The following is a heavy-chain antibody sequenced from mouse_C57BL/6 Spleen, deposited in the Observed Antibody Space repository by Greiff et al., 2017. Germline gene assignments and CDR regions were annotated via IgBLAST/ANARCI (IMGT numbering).Heavy chain of an antibody. V-gene: IGHV1-15*01. CDR3: TKRWLLIYLDD. CDR1: GYTFTDYE. CDR2: IDPETGGT. Sequence: VQLVESGAELVRPGASVTLSCKASGYTFTDYEMHWVKQTPVHGLEWIGVIDPETGGTAYNQTFKGKAILTEDKSSSTAYMELRSLTSEDSAVYYSTKRWLLIYLDDGGQGTTLTVSS. D-gene: IGHD2-3*01. J-gene: IGHJ2*01.